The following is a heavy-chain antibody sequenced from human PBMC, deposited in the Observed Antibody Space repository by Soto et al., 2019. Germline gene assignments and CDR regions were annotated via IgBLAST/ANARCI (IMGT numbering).Heavy chain of an antibody. CDR2: INPSGGST. CDR3: ARDRGRRSGGSCYSFYYYYGMDV. J-gene: IGHJ6*02. V-gene: IGHV1-46*01. Sequence: ASVKVSCKASGYTFTSYYMHWVRQAPGQGLEWMGIINPSGGSTSYAQKFQGRVTMTRDTSTSTVYMELSSLRSEDTAVYYCARDRGRRSGGSCYSFYYYYGMDVWGQGTTVTVSS. CDR1: GYTFTSYY. D-gene: IGHD2-15*01.